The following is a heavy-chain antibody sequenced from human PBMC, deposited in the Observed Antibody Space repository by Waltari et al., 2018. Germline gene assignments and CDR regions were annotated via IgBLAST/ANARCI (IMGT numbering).Heavy chain of an antibody. Sequence: QVQLVESGGGVVQPGRSLRLSCAASGFTFSSYGMHWVRQAPGKGLEWVAVIWYERSNKYYADSVKGRFTIYRDNSKNTLYLQMNSLRAEDTAVYYCARDLSCSSTSCYTLYYFDYWGQGTLVTVSS. J-gene: IGHJ4*02. V-gene: IGHV3-33*01. CDR3: ARDLSCSSTSCYTLYYFDY. CDR1: GFTFSSYG. D-gene: IGHD2-2*02. CDR2: IWYERSNK.